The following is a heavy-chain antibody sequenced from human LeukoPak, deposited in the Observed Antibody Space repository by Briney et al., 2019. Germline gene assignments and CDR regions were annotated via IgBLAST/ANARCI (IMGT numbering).Heavy chain of an antibody. CDR2: IVVTFGIA. CDR1: GGTFSGYA. D-gene: IGHD2-15*01. CDR3: ARSSCSGASCYSRDDWYLGL. V-gene: IGHV1-69*04. Sequence: SVKVSCKASGGTFSGYAINWVRQAPGQGLEWMGRIVVTFGIANYAQGFQGRVTITADKSTGTAYMQLSSLRSEDTALYYCARSSCSGASCYSRDDWYLGLWGRGTLVTVSS. J-gene: IGHJ2*01.